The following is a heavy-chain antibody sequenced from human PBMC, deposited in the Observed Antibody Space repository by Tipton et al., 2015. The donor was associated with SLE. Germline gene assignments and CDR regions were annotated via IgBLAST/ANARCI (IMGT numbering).Heavy chain of an antibody. V-gene: IGHV4-59*08. Sequence: LRLSCTVSGGSINNYYWSWIRQPPGKGLEWIGYVYYSGSTNYSPSLKSRVTISVDTPKNQFSLKLSSVTAADTAVYYCARRDSYMGPLQAWGQGTLVTVSS. CDR2: VYYSGST. D-gene: IGHD5-24*01. CDR1: GGSINNYY. J-gene: IGHJ5*02. CDR3: ARRDSYMGPLQA.